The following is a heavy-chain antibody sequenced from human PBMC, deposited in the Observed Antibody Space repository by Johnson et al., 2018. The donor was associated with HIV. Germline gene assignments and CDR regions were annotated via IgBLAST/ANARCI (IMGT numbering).Heavy chain of an antibody. CDR3: ARGAGYNFWSGYYAGRNAFDI. D-gene: IGHD3-3*01. V-gene: IGHV3-7*01. CDR1: GFTFSGYW. Sequence: VQLVESGGGLVRPGESLRLSCVASGFTFSGYWMTWVRQAPGKGLEWVANIKQGGREKYYVDSVKGRFTISRYNAKKSLYLQMNSLRAGDTAVYYCARGAGYNFWSGYYAGRNAFDIWGQGTMVTVSS. CDR2: IKQGGREK. J-gene: IGHJ3*02.